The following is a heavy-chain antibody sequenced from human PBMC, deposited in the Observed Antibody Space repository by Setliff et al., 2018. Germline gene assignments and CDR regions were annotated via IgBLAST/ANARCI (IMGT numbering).Heavy chain of an antibody. CDR1: GYTSINYG. CDR2: TIPVFGTT. CDR3: AREGVDSRSSTDYRYYMDV. Sequence: ASVKVSCKASGYTSINYGISWVRQAPGQGLEWMGGTIPVFGTTDYAQKFQGRLTIITDESTNTAFMQLSSLRSEDTAVYYCAREGVDSRSSTDYRYYMDVWGKGTTVTVSS. J-gene: IGHJ6*03. V-gene: IGHV1-69*05. D-gene: IGHD6-6*01.